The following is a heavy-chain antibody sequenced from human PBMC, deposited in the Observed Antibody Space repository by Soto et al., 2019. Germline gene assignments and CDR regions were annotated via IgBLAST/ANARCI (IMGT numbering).Heavy chain of an antibody. CDR3: AGYSSSWYIDY. Sequence: SETVSLTCSVSGGSISRGYYYWGWIRQPPGKGQEWIGSIYFSGISYYTPYLKSLLLTSADSCNKPCAPKLSSVTTADRAGYYCAGYSSSWYIDYWGQGSVDRVTS. D-gene: IGHD6-13*01. V-gene: IGHV4-30-4*01. CDR2: IYFSGIS. J-gene: IGHJ4*02. CDR1: GGSISRGYYY.